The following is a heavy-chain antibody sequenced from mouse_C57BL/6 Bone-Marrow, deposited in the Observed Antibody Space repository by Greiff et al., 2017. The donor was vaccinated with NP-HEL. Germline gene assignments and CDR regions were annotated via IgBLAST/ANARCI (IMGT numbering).Heavy chain of an antibody. V-gene: IGHV1-59*01. CDR2: IDPSDSYT. D-gene: IGHD1-1*01. J-gene: IGHJ4*01. CDR3: ARRRRYYYGRYAMDY. CDR1: GYTFTSYW. Sequence: QVQLQQPGAELVRPETSVKLSCKASGYTFTSYWMHWVKQRPGQGLEWIGVIDPSDSYTNYNQKFKGKATLTVDTSSSTAYMQLSSLTSEDSAVYYCARRRRYYYGRYAMDYWGQGTSVTVSS.